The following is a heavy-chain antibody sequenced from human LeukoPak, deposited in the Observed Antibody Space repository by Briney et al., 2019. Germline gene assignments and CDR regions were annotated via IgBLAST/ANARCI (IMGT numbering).Heavy chain of an antibody. CDR1: GLTFSDYY. J-gene: IGHJ4*02. CDR2: ISGSSTYT. CDR3: VREPNSGSYANFDY. D-gene: IGHD1-26*01. Sequence: GGSLRLSCAASGLTFSDYYMGWIRQAPGKGLEWVSYISGSSTYTNYADSVEGRFTTARDNTKNSLYLQRNSLRAEDTAVYYCVREPNSGSYANFDYWGQGTLVTVSS. V-gene: IGHV3-11*05.